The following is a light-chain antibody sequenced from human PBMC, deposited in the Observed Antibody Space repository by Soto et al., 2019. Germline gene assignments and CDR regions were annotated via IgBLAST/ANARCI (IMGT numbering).Light chain of an antibody. CDR3: MQALKPPYT. CDR2: LGS. V-gene: IGKV2-28*01. Sequence: DLVMTQSPLSLPVTPGEPASISCRSSQSLLYENGYTYFDWYVQKPGQPPQLLIYLGSNRPSGVXDXSSGSVSGTDFTLKISRVETADVGVYYCMQALKPPYTFGQGTKLEIK. CDR1: QSLLYENGYTY. J-gene: IGKJ2*01.